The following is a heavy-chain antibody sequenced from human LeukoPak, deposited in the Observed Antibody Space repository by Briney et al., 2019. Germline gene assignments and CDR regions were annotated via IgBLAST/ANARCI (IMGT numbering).Heavy chain of an antibody. J-gene: IGHJ3*02. V-gene: IGHV1-2*02. CDR1: GYTFTGYY. CDR3: ARPRTYSGSYPDAFDI. CDR2: INPNSGGT. D-gene: IGHD1-26*01. Sequence: ASVKVSCKASGYTFTGYYMHWVRQAPGQGLEWMGWINPNSGGTNYAQKFQGRVTMTRDTSISTAYMELSRLRSDDTAVYYCARPRTYSGSYPDAFDIWGQGTMVTVSS.